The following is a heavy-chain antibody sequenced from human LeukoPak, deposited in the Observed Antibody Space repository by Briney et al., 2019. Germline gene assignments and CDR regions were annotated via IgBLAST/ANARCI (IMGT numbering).Heavy chain of an antibody. J-gene: IGHJ4*02. V-gene: IGHV1-2*02. CDR1: GYTFTGYY. Sequence: GGPVKVSCKASGYTFTGYYMHWVRQAPGQGLEWMGWINPNSGGTNYAQKFQGRVTMTRDTSISTAYMELSRLRSDDTAVYYCAREDFSREHDYWGQGTLVTVSS. D-gene: IGHD3-3*01. CDR2: INPNSGGT. CDR3: AREDFSREHDY.